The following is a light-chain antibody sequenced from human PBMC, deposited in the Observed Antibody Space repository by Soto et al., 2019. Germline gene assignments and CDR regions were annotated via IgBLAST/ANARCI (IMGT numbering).Light chain of an antibody. J-gene: IGKJ4*01. CDR1: QSVNRN. Sequence: EIVMTQSPATLSVSPGERATLSCRASQSVNRNIAWSQQKPGQAPRLLIYGASTRATGVPARFSGSRSGTEFTLTINSLQSEDFAVYYCQRYNNWPLTFGGGTKVESK. V-gene: IGKV3-15*01. CDR2: GAS. CDR3: QRYNNWPLT.